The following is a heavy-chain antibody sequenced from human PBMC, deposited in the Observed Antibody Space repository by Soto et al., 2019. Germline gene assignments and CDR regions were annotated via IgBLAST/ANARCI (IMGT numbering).Heavy chain of an antibody. Sequence: GASVKVSCKASGYTFTSYDINWVRQATGQGLEWMGWMNPNSGNTGYAQKFQGRVTMTRNTSISTAYMELSSLRSEDTAVYYCARVPFWTPGDYWSALGYLGQGTLVTVSS. CDR3: ARVPFWTPGDYWSALGY. CDR2: MNPNSGNT. D-gene: IGHD4-17*01. J-gene: IGHJ4*02. V-gene: IGHV1-8*01. CDR1: GYTFTSYD.